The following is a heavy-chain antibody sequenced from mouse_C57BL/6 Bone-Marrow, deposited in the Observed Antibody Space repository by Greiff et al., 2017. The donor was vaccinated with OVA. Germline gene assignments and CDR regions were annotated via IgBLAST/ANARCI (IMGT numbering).Heavy chain of an antibody. D-gene: IGHD2-4*01. CDR2: INPSSGYT. J-gene: IGHJ4*01. V-gene: IGHV1-4*01. CDR3: ASGNYDYDVHAMDY. CDR1: GYTFTSYT. Sequence: VQGVESGAELARPGASVKMSCKASGYTFTSYTMHWVKQRPGQGLEWIGYINPSSGYTKYNQKFKDKATLTADKSSSTAYMQLSSLTSEDSAVYYCASGNYDYDVHAMDYWGQGTSVTVSS.